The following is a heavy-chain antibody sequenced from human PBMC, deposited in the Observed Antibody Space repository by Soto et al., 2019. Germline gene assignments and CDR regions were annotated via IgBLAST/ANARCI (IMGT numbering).Heavy chain of an antibody. V-gene: IGHV3-30-3*01. CDR1: GFTFSSYA. J-gene: IGHJ4*02. D-gene: IGHD5-18*01. Sequence: GGSLRLSCAASGFTFSSYAMHWVRQAPGKGLEWVAVISYDGSNKYYADSVKGRFTISRDNSKNTLYLQMNSLRAEDTAVYYCARDGLQLWSAEYYFDYWGQGTLVTVSS. CDR2: ISYDGSNK. CDR3: ARDGLQLWSAEYYFDY.